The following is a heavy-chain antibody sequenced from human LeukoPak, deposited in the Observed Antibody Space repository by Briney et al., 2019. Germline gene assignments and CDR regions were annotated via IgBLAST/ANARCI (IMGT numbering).Heavy chain of an antibody. CDR2: INPSGGST. Sequence: ASVKVSCKAFGYTFTNYDINWVRQAPGQGPEWMGLINPSGGSTSYAQKFQGRVTMTRDMSTSTVYMELSSLRSEDTAVYYCARGFYGSGDYGWFDPWGQGTLVTVSS. D-gene: IGHD3-10*01. J-gene: IGHJ5*02. CDR1: GYTFTNYD. CDR3: ARGFYGSGDYGWFDP. V-gene: IGHV1-46*01.